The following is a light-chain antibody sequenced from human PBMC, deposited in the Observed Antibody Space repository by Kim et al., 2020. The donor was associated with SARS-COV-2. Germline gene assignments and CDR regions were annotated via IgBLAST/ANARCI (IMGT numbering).Light chain of an antibody. CDR1: QSVSSNY. CDR3: QQYGSSPYT. Sequence: EIVLTQSPGTLYLSPGERATLSCRASQSVSSNYLAWYRQQPGQAPRLLIYGASNRAAGSPDRFSGSGSGTDFTLTITRLEPEDFAVYYCQQYGSSPYTFGQGTKLEI. V-gene: IGKV3-20*01. CDR2: GAS. J-gene: IGKJ2*01.